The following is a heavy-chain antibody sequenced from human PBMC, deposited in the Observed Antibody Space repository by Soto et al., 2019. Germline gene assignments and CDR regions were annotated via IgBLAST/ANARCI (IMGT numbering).Heavy chain of an antibody. J-gene: IGHJ4*02. CDR2: IIPILGIA. CDR3: AREPRAEDTAVYYCAKRLPYYYDY. CDR1: GGTFSSYT. Sequence: SVKVSCKASGGTFSSYTISWVRQAPGQGLEWMGRIIPILGIANYAQKFQGRVTITADKSTSTAYMELSSLRSEDTAVYYCAREPRAEDTAVYYCAKRLPYYYDYWGQGTLVTVSS. V-gene: IGHV1-69*04. D-gene: IGHD3-10*01.